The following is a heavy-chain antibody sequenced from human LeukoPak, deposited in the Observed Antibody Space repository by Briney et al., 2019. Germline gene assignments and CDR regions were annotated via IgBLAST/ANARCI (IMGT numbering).Heavy chain of an antibody. CDR1: RFTFSSYA. D-gene: IGHD5-12*01. CDR3: VGYDPFDY. V-gene: IGHV3-30-3*01. CDR2: ISYDGSNK. Sequence: GRSLRLSCAASRFTFSSYAMHWVRQAPGKGLEWVAVISYDGSNKYYADSVKGRFTISRDNSKNTLYLQMNSLRAEDTAVYYCVGYDPFDYWGPGTLVTVSS. J-gene: IGHJ4*02.